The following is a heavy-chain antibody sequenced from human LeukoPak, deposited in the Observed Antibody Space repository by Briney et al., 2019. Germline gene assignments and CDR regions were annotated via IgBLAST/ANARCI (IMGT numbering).Heavy chain of an antibody. J-gene: IGHJ4*02. D-gene: IGHD2-2*01. Sequence: SETLSLTCAVYGGSFSGYYWSWIRQPPGKGLEWIGEINHCGSTNYNPSLKSRVTISVDTSKNQFSLKLSSVTAADTAVYYCATEQVVPAAIGSRDYWGQGTLVTVSS. CDR3: ATEQVVPAAIGSRDY. CDR1: GGSFSGYY. CDR2: INHCGST. V-gene: IGHV4-34*01.